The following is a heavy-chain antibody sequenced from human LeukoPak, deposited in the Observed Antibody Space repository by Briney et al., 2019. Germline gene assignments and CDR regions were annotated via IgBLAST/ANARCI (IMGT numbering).Heavy chain of an antibody. D-gene: IGHD2-2*01. J-gene: IGHJ6*03. CDR1: GGSISSGGYY. V-gene: IGHV4-30-2*01. Sequence: PSETLSLTCTVSGGSISSGGYYWSWIRQPPGKGLEWIGYIYHSGSTYYNPSLKSRVTISVDGSKNQFSLKLSSVTAADTAVYYCARSPTRDPAAPRSMGNYMDVWGKGTTVTVSS. CDR2: IYHSGST. CDR3: ARSPTRDPAAPRSMGNYMDV.